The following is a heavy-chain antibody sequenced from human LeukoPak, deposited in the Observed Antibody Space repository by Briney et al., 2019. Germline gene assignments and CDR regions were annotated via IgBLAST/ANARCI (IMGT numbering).Heavy chain of an antibody. V-gene: IGHV3-30*02. Sequence: GGSLRLSCAASGFTFSSYGMHWVRQAPGKGLEWVAFIRYDGSNKYYADSVKGRFTISRDNAKNMLYLQMNSLRVEDKAVYYCAKDRGFYCSSTSCYEGSWFDPWGQGTLVTVSS. D-gene: IGHD2-2*01. CDR2: IRYDGSNK. J-gene: IGHJ5*02. CDR1: GFTFSSYG. CDR3: AKDRGFYCSSTSCYEGSWFDP.